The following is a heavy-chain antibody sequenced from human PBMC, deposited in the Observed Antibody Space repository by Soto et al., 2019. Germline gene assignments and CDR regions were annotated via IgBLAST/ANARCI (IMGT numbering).Heavy chain of an antibody. V-gene: IGHV3-23*01. Sequence: GGSLRISCAASGFTFNNYAMNWVRQAPGKGLEWVATISATGGSTYYADSVKGRFTISRDNSKNTLYLQMNGLRVEDTAVYYCSKDRPAGNFYTRGQRAEVPISA. CDR1: GFTFNNYA. CDR2: ISATGGST. J-gene: IGHJ1*01. CDR3: SKDRPAGNFYT. D-gene: IGHD4-4*01.